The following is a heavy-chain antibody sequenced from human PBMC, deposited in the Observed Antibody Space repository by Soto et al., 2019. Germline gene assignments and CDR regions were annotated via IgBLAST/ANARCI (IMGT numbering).Heavy chain of an antibody. J-gene: IGHJ6*03. V-gene: IGHV4-31*03. D-gene: IGHD1-26*01. Sequence: QVQLQESGPGLVKPSQTLSLTCIVSGDSISRGGYFWTWIRQHPGKGLEWIGYIYDSGSAFYNPYLKSRVTKSADTSKNRFSLNLRSMSASDTAVLYCARGILRPNHYMDAWGKRTAVAVSS. CDR1: GDSISRGGYF. CDR3: ARGILRPNHYMDA. CDR2: IYDSGSA.